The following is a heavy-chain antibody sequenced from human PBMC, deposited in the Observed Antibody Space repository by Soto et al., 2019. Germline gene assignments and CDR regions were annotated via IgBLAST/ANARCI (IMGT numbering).Heavy chain of an antibody. CDR1: GFPFSSYG. CDR2: ISYDGSNK. Sequence: GGSLRLSCAASGFPFSSYGMHWVRQAPGKGLEWVAVISYDGSNKYYADSVKGRFTISRDNSKNTLYLQMNSLRAEDTAVYYCAKDTYSSGFPFPFDYWGQGTLVTVSS. CDR3: AKDTYSSGFPFPFDY. V-gene: IGHV3-30*18. J-gene: IGHJ4*02. D-gene: IGHD6-19*01.